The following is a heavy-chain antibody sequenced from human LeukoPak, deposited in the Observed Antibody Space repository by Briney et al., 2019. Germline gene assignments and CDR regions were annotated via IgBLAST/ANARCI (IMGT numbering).Heavy chain of an antibody. V-gene: IGHV1-69*13. CDR1: GGTFSSYA. D-gene: IGHD3-3*01. CDR2: IIPIFGTA. CDR3: ARSKLRFLAYNYYGMDV. Sequence: GASVKVSCTASGGTFSSYAISWVRQAPGQGLEWMGGIIPIFGTANYAQKFQGRVTITADESTSTAYMELSSLRSEDTAVYYCARSKLRFLAYNYYGMDVWGQGTTVTVSS. J-gene: IGHJ6*02.